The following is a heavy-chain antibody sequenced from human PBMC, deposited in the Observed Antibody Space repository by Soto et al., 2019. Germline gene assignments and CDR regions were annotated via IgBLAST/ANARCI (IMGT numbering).Heavy chain of an antibody. D-gene: IGHD1-26*01. V-gene: IGHV4-59*01. Sequence: SETLSLTCTVSGGSISSYYWSWIRQPPGKGLEWIGYIYYSGSTNYNPSLKSRVTISVDTSKNQFSLKLSSVTAADTAVYYCARAVGAGNSGSYRGCDYWGQGTLVTVSS. CDR2: IYYSGST. J-gene: IGHJ4*02. CDR3: ARAVGAGNSGSYRGCDY. CDR1: GGSISSYY.